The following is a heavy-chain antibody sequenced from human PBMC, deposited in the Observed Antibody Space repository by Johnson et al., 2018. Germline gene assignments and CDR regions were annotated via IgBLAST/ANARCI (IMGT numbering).Heavy chain of an antibody. CDR1: GFIFTKYG. V-gene: IGHV3-33*01. CDR3: SRDRLYYDRWSGNDYFYYGMDV. D-gene: IGHD3-3*01. Sequence: QVQLVESGGGVVQPGGSLRLSCAASGFIFTKYGMHWVRQAPGKGLEWVANIYFDGSDKYYADSVKGRFAISRDNSRNILYLQMNSLRADDTAVYYCSRDRLYYDRWSGNDYFYYGMDVWGQGTTVTVS. CDR2: IYFDGSDK. J-gene: IGHJ6*02.